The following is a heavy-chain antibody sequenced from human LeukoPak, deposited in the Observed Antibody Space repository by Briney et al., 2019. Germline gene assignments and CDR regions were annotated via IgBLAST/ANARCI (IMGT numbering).Heavy chain of an antibody. Sequence: PSETLSLTCAVSGGSISSGGYSWSWIRQPPGKGLEWIGYIYHSGSTYYNPSLKSRVTISVDTSKNQFSLKLSSVTAADTAVYYCARDFGGMDVWGQGTTVTVSS. CDR3: ARDFGGMDV. V-gene: IGHV4-30-2*01. CDR2: IYHSGST. CDR1: GGSISSGGYS. D-gene: IGHD3-10*01. J-gene: IGHJ6*02.